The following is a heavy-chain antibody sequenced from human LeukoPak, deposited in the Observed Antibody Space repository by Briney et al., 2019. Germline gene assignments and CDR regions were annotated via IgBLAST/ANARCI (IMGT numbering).Heavy chain of an antibody. Sequence: ASVKVSCKASGGTFSSYAISWVRQAPGQGLEWMGGIIPIFGTANYAQKFQGRVTITADKSTSTAYMELSSLRSEDTAVYYCATRGGHDILTDPYYTDAFDIWGQGTIVTVSS. J-gene: IGHJ3*02. CDR2: IIPIFGTA. CDR3: ATRGGHDILTDPYYTDAFDI. CDR1: GGTFSSYA. V-gene: IGHV1-69*06. D-gene: IGHD3-9*01.